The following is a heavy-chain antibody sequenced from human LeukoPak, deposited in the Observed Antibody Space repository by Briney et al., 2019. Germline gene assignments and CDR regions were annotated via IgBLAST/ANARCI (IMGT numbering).Heavy chain of an antibody. J-gene: IGHJ4*02. CDR2: IYSRGDT. D-gene: IGHD6-19*01. CDR1: GLTVSNNY. Sequence: GGSLRLSCAASGLTVSNNYVGWVRQAPGKGLEWVSVIYSRGDTYYADSVRGRFTISRDNSKNILSLQMNSLRADDTAIYYCTRVLSDTRGWYHFDYWGQGTLVTVSS. CDR3: TRVLSDTRGWYHFDY. V-gene: IGHV3-53*01.